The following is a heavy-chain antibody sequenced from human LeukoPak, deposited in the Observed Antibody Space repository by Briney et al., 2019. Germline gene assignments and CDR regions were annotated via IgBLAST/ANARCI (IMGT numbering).Heavy chain of an antibody. CDR1: GFTFSSYG. CDR2: IWYDGSNK. CDR3: ARAQEYSSSSGYYYYYGMDF. D-gene: IGHD6-6*01. J-gene: IGHJ6*02. V-gene: IGHV3-33*01. Sequence: GRSLRLSCAASGFTFSSYGMHWVRQAPGKGLEWVAVIWYDGSNKYYADSVKGRFTISRDNSKNTLYLQMNSLRAEDTAVYYCARAQEYSSSSGYYYYYGMDFWGQGTTVTVSS.